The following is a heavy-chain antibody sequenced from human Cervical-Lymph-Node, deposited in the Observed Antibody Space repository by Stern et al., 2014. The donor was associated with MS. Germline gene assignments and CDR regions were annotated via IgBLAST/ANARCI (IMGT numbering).Heavy chain of an antibody. CDR2: MNPNSGNT. CDR1: GYTFTSYD. D-gene: IGHD6-19*01. CDR3: ARVRRIAVAATYYFDY. Sequence: QVQLLQSGAEVKKPGASVKVSCKTSGYTFTSYDINWVRQATGQGLEWLGWMNPNSGNTDYAQRFQGRVTMTRNTSISTAYMEVSSLRSEDTAVYYCARVRRIAVAATYYFDYWGQGTLVTVSS. V-gene: IGHV1-8*01. J-gene: IGHJ4*02.